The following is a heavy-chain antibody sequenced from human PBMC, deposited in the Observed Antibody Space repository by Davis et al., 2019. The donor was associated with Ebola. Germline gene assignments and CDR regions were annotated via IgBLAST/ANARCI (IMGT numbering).Heavy chain of an antibody. CDR2: IVVGSGNT. V-gene: IGHV1-58*01. CDR3: ARDGPHYDFWSGYYHYYYGMDV. Sequence: SVKVSCKASGFTFTSSAVQWVRQARGQRLEWIGWIVVGSGNTNYAQKFQERVTITRDMSTSTAYMELSSLRSEDTAVYYCARDGPHYDFWSGYYHYYYGMDVWGQGTTVTVSS. D-gene: IGHD3-3*01. J-gene: IGHJ6*02. CDR1: GFTFTSSA.